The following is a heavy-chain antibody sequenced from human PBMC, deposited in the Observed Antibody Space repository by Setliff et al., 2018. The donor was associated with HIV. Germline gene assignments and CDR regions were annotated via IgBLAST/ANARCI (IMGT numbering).Heavy chain of an antibody. CDR3: ARIVGATPGDY. V-gene: IGHV1-69*13. CDR2: IIPIFDAA. Sequence: SVKVSCKASGGTFSSYAINWVRQAPGQGPEWMGGIIPIFDAANNAQKFKGRIRISAAQSTRTAYMELSSLRSEDTAIYYCARIVGATPGDYWGRGTLVTVSS. J-gene: IGHJ4*02. D-gene: IGHD1-26*01. CDR1: GGTFSSYA.